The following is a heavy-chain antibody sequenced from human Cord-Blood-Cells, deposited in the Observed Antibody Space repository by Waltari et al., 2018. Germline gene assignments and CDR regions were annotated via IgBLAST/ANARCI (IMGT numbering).Heavy chain of an antibody. D-gene: IGHD3-10*01. CDR1: GYTFTSYD. Sequence: QVQLVQSGAEVKKPGASVKVSCKASGYTFTSYDINWVRPATGQGLEWMGWMNPNSGNTGYAQKFQGRVTITRNTSISTAYMELSSLRSEDTAVYYCARDIYGSGSYAFDIWGQGTMVTVSS. J-gene: IGHJ3*02. CDR3: ARDIYGSGSYAFDI. V-gene: IGHV1-8*03. CDR2: MNPNSGNT.